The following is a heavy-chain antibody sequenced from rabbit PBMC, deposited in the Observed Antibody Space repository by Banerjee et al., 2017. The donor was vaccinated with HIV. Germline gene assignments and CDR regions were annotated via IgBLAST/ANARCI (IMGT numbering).Heavy chain of an antibody. CDR3: ARSGSNYYYGMDL. J-gene: IGHJ6*01. V-gene: IGHV1S40*01. CDR1: GFTISSSYW. CDR2: IWTGGST. D-gene: IGHD4-2*01. Sequence: SLEESGGDLVKPGASLALTCTASGFTISSSYWICWVRQAPGKGLEWIGCIWTGGSTWFASWTKGRFTISKTSSTTVTLQMTSLTAADTASYFCARSGSNYYYGMDLWGQGTLVTVS.